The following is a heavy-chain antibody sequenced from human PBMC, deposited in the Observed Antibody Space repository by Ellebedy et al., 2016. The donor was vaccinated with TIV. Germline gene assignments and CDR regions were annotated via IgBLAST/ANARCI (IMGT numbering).Heavy chain of an antibody. CDR1: GDSISTNNAA. D-gene: IGHD4-17*01. CDR2: TYYRSKWYN. CDR3: AKGFDYGDPSYYYYYGLDV. J-gene: IGHJ6*02. V-gene: IGHV6-1*01. Sequence: MPSETLSLTCAISGDSISTNNAAWNWIRQSPSRGLEWLGRTYYRSKWYNNYAVSVKSRLTINPDTSKNQFSLQLNSVPPEDTTVYYCAKGFDYGDPSYYYYYGLDVWGQGTTVTVSS.